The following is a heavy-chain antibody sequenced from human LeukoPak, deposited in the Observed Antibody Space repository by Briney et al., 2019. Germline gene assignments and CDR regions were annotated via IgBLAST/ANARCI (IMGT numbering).Heavy chain of an antibody. CDR2: IDWEDDA. J-gene: IGHJ4*02. D-gene: IGHD4-17*01. CDR1: GFSLSTSGMA. V-gene: IGHV2-70*01. CDR3: ARIPLYGAYLDY. Sequence: ESGPALLKPTQTLRLTCTFSGFSLSTSGMAVTWIRQPPGKALEWLALIDWEDDAFYSTSLKMRLTISKDTSKNLVVLTMTNMAPVDTGTYYCARIPLYGAYLDYWGQGTLVTVSS.